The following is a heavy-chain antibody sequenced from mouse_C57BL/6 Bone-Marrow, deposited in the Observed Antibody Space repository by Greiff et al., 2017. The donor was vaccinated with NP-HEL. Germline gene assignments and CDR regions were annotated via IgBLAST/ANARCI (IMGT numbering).Heavy chain of an antibody. V-gene: IGHV1-59*01. CDR3: ARAEAY. J-gene: IGHJ3*01. CDR1: GYTFTSYW. Sequence: QVQLQQPGAELVRPGTSVKLSCKASGYTFTSYWMHWVKQRPGQGLEWIGVIDPSDSYTNYNQKFKGKATLTVDTSSSTAYMQLSSLTSEDSAVYDCARAEAYWGQGTLVTVSA. CDR2: IDPSDSYT.